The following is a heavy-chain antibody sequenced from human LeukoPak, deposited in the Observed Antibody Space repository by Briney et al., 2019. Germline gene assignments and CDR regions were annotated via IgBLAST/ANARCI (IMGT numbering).Heavy chain of an antibody. CDR3: ARGRLARSPYFDH. CDR2: IYYSGST. J-gene: IGHJ4*02. CDR1: GDSISSGDYY. V-gene: IGHV4-61*08. Sequence: PSETLSLTCTVSGDSISSGDYYWSWIRQPPGKGLEWIGYIYYSGSTDYNPSLKSRVTISVETSKNQFSLNLSSVTAADTAVYYCARGRLARSPYFDHWGQGTLVTVSS. D-gene: IGHD6-19*01.